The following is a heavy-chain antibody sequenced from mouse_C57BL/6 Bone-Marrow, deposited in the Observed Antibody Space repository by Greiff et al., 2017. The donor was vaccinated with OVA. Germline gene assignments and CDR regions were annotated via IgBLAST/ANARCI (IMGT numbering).Heavy chain of an antibody. CDR2: SRNKANDYTT. Sequence: EVKVVESGGGLVQSGRSLRLSCATSGFTFSDFYMEWVRQAPGKGLEWIAASRNKANDYTTEYSASVKGRFIVSRDTSQSILYLQTNALRAEDTAIYYCARGLYGSSYERYFDVWGTGTTVTVSS. D-gene: IGHD1-1*01. CDR3: ARGLYGSSYERYFDV. J-gene: IGHJ1*03. CDR1: GFTFSDFY. V-gene: IGHV7-1*01.